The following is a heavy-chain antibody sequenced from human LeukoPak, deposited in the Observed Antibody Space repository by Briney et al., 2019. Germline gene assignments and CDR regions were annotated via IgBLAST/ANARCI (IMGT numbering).Heavy chain of an antibody. CDR2: IYSSGST. D-gene: IGHD6-13*01. Sequence: SQTLTLTCAVSGGSIGSGGYYWSWIRHQPGKGLEWIRYIYSSGSTDYNPSLKSRLAISVDTPKNQFSLKVTSVTAADTAVYYCARGRSAAGNFDYWGQGTLVTVSS. V-gene: IGHV4-31*11. CDR3: ARGRSAAGNFDY. CDR1: GGSIGSGGYY. J-gene: IGHJ4*02.